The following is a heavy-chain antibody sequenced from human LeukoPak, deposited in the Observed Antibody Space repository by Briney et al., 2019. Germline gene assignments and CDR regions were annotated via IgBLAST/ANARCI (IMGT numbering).Heavy chain of an antibody. Sequence: PGGSLRLSCAASGFTFSDYYMSWIRQAPGKGLEWVSYISSSGSTIYYADSVKGRFTISRDNAKNSLYLQMNSLRAEDTAVYYCARGLLYCGGDCYPGYFDYWGQGTLVTVSS. J-gene: IGHJ4*02. D-gene: IGHD2-21*02. CDR2: ISSSGSTI. CDR3: ARGLLYCGGDCYPGYFDY. CDR1: GFTFSDYY. V-gene: IGHV3-11*01.